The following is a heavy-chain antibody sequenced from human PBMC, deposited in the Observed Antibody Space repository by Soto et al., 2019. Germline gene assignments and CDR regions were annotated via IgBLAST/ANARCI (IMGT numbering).Heavy chain of an antibody. Sequence: QVQLRESGPGLVKPSQTLSLTCTVSGGSISSGDYYWSWIRQPPGKGLEWIGYIYYSGSTYYNPSLKSRVTISVDTSKNQFSLKLSSVTAADTAVYYCASGYSYGPTGGSIDYWGQGTLVTVSS. CDR2: IYYSGST. CDR1: GGSISSGDYY. CDR3: ASGYSYGPTGGSIDY. J-gene: IGHJ4*02. V-gene: IGHV4-30-4*01. D-gene: IGHD5-18*01.